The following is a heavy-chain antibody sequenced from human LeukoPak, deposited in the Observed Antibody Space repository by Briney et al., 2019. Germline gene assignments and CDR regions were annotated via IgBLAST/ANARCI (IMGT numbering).Heavy chain of an antibody. Sequence: SETLSLTCAVYGGSFSGYYWSWIRQPPGKGLEWLGEINHSGSTNYNPSLKSRVTISVDTSKNQFSLKLSSVTAADTAVYYCARVRYCSSTSCYGLGWLDYWGQGTLVTVSS. J-gene: IGHJ4*02. V-gene: IGHV4-34*01. CDR2: INHSGST. CDR3: ARVRYCSSTSCYGLGWLDY. CDR1: GGSFSGYY. D-gene: IGHD2-2*01.